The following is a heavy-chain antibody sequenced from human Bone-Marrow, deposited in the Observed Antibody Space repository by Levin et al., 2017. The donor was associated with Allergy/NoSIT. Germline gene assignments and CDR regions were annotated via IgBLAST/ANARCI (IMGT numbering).Heavy chain of an antibody. Sequence: GGSLRLSCAASGFTFSSYGMHWVRQAPGKGLEWVAVIWYDGSNKYYADSVKGRFTISRDNSKNTLYLQMNSLRAEDTAVYYCARDLSMRYYYYGMDVWGQGTTVTVSS. CDR2: IWYDGSNK. J-gene: IGHJ6*02. CDR1: GFTFSSYG. V-gene: IGHV3-33*01. D-gene: IGHD2-8*01. CDR3: ARDLSMRYYYYGMDV.